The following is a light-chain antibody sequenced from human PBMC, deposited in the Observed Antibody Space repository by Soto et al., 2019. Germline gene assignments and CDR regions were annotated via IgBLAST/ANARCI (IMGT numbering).Light chain of an antibody. J-gene: IGKJ1*01. CDR3: QQYNDWPWT. CDR2: GAS. CDR1: QSVGSN. Sequence: EIVMTQSPATLSVSPGERATLSCRASQSVGSNLAWYQQKPGQAPRLLMYGASTRATGIPARFSGSGSETEFTLTIGSLQSEDFAVYYCQQYNDWPWTFGQETKVEIK. V-gene: IGKV3-15*01.